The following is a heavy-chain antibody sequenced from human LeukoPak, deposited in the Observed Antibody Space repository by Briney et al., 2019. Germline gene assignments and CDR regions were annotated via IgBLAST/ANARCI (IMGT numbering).Heavy chain of an antibody. D-gene: IGHD3-10*01. Sequence: ASVKVSCKASGYTFTSYYIHWVRQAPGQGLEWMGIINPSGGSTSYAQKFQGRVTMTRDMSTSTVYMELSSLRSEDTAVYYCARNPSGTRAYGSGSDFSRNYYYYYMDVWGKGTTVTVSS. CDR1: GYTFTSYY. CDR3: ARNPSGTRAYGSGSDFSRNYYYYYMDV. CDR2: INPSGGST. J-gene: IGHJ6*03. V-gene: IGHV1-46*01.